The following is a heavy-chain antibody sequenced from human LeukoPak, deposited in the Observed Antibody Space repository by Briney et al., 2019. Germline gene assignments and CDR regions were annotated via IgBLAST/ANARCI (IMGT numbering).Heavy chain of an antibody. D-gene: IGHD6-6*01. J-gene: IGHJ6*03. Sequence: PSETLSLTCTVSGGSISSYYWSWIRQPPGKGLEWIGYIYYSGSTNYNPSLKSRVTISVDTSKNQFSLKLSSVTAADTAVYYCAGRGVSSSGSRYYYYMDVWGKGTTVTVSS. V-gene: IGHV4-59*01. CDR1: GGSISSYY. CDR2: IYYSGST. CDR3: AGRGVSSSGSRYYYYMDV.